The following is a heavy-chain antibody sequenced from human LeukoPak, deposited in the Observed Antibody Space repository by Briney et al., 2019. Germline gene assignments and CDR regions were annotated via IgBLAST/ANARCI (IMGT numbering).Heavy chain of an antibody. CDR1: GFIFSDYY. V-gene: IGHV3-11*01. Sequence: GGSLRLSCAASGFIFSDYYMSWIRQAPGKGLEWVSYISSSGSTIYYADSVKGRFTISRDNAKNSLYLQMNSLRAEDTAVYYCAQGTDISGYYSTFDYWGQGTLATVSS. J-gene: IGHJ4*02. CDR3: AQGTDISGYYSTFDY. CDR2: ISSSGSTI. D-gene: IGHD3-22*01.